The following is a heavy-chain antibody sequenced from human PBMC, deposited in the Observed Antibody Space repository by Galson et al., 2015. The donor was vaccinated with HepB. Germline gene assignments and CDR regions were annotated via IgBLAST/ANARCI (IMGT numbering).Heavy chain of an antibody. D-gene: IGHD3-3*01. J-gene: IGHJ3*02. V-gene: IGHV1-3*01. CDR2: INAGNGNT. Sequence: SVKVSCKASGYTFTSYAMHWVRQAPGQRLEWMGWINAGNGNTKYSQKFLGRVTITRDTSASTAYMELSSLRSEDTAVYCCARDRLTIFGVVTPGAFDIWGQGTMVTVSS. CDR3: ARDRLTIFGVVTPGAFDI. CDR1: GYTFTSYA.